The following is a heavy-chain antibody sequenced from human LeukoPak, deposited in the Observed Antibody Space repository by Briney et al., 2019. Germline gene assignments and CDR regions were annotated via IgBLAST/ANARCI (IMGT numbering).Heavy chain of an antibody. D-gene: IGHD2-15*01. V-gene: IGHV3-7*02. CDR3: TKSHLIAANIFEF. CDR2: INQDGSVQ. J-gene: IGHJ4*02. CDR1: GFPFSTYW. Sequence: GGSLRLSCVASGFPFSTYWMSRVRQIPAKGLEWVANINQDGSVQYYVDSVKGRFTISRDNAKNSLYLQMTSLRAEDTAVYYCTKSHLIAANIFEFWGQGALVAVSS.